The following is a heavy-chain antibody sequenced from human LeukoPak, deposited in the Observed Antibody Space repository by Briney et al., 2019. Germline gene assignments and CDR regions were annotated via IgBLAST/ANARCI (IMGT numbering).Heavy chain of an antibody. D-gene: IGHD6-13*01. CDR2: IYYSGST. Sequence: SKTLSLTCTVSGGSISSGGYYWSWIRQHLGKGLEWIGYIYYSGSTYYNPSLKSRVTISVDTSKNQFSLKLSSVTAADTAVYYCARVGSSSWKIDYWGQGTLVTVSS. CDR3: ARVGSSSWKIDY. J-gene: IGHJ4*02. V-gene: IGHV4-31*03. CDR1: GGSISSGGYY.